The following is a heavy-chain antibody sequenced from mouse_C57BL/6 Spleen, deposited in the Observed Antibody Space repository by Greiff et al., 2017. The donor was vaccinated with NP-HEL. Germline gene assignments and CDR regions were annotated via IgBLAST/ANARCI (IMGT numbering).Heavy chain of an antibody. D-gene: IGHD2-5*01. J-gene: IGHJ4*01. CDR3: VRDPHYSNYDYYAMDY. V-gene: IGHV10-3*01. Sequence: EVKLLESGGGLVQPKGSLKLSCAASGFTFNTYAMHWVRQAPGKGLEWVARIRSKSSNYATYYADSVKDRFTISRDDSQSMLYLQMNNLKTENTAMYYCVRDPHYSNYDYYAMDYWGQGTSVTVSS. CDR2: IRSKSSNYAT. CDR1: GFTFNTYA.